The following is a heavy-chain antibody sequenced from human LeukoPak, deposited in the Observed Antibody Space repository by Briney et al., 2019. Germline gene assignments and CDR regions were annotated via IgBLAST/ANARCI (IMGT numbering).Heavy chain of an antibody. V-gene: IGHV4-30-2*01. Sequence: SETLSLTCAVSGGSISSGGYSWSWIRQPPGKGLEWIGYIYHSGSTHYNPSLKSRVTISVDTSKNQFSLRLSSVTAADTAVYYCARASYSSTWYFDCWGQGTLVTVSS. CDR2: IYHSGST. CDR1: GGSISSGGYS. J-gene: IGHJ4*02. D-gene: IGHD6-13*01. CDR3: ARASYSSTWYFDC.